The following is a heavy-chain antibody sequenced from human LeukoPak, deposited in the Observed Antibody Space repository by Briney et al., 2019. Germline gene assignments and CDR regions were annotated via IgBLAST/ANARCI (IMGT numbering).Heavy chain of an antibody. Sequence: SVKVSCKASGGTFGSYAISWVRQAPGQGLEWMGRIIPIFGTANYAQKFQGRVTITTDESTSTAYMELSSLRSEDTAVYYCARELGTMIVVVITQVGWFDPWGQGTLVTVSS. J-gene: IGHJ5*02. CDR1: GGTFGSYA. CDR2: IIPIFGTA. CDR3: ARELGTMIVVVITQVGWFDP. D-gene: IGHD3-22*01. V-gene: IGHV1-69*05.